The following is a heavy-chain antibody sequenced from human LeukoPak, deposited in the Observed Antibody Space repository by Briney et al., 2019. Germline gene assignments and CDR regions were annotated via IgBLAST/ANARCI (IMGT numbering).Heavy chain of an antibody. J-gene: IGHJ4*02. D-gene: IGHD6-13*01. V-gene: IGHV3-7*04. CDR1: EFTFSSHW. CDR3: ARADFRGSSWDYAY. Sequence: GGSLRLSCAASEFTFSSHWMSWVRQAPGKGLEWVANINQDGSEKYYVDSVKGRFTISRDNAKNSLFLQMNSLRAEDTAVYYCARADFRGSSWDYAYWGQGALITVSS. CDR2: INQDGSEK.